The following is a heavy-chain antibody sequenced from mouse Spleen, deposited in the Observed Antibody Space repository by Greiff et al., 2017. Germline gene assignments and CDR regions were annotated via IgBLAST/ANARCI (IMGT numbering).Heavy chain of an antibody. V-gene: IGHV5-15*01. D-gene: IGHD2-3*01. CDR1: GFTFSDYG. CDR3: SMMVTSSYAMDY. Sequence: EVQLVESGGGLVKPGGSLKLSCAASGFTFSDYGMAWVRQAPGKGPEWVAFISNLAYSIYYADTVTGRFTISRENAKNTLYLEMSSLRSEDTAMYYCSMMVTSSYAMDYWGQGTSVTVSS. J-gene: IGHJ4*01. CDR2: ISNLAYSI.